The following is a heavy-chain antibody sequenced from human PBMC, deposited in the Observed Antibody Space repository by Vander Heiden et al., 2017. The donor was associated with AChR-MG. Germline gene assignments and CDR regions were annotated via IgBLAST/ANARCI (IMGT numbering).Heavy chain of an antibody. CDR1: PFPFGDYT. J-gene: IGHJ4*02. D-gene: IGHD3-10*01. CDR2: SSSKTYGVTS. Sequence: EAQLVNSGGDVVPLGRSLRLSCPPPPFPFGDYTMSRVCPARSRRLEWIGFSSSKTYGVTSQYDASVKGRITASRDESKNSAYLQMNRLKTDDTAIYYCTRASTGSGANYYFDYWGQGILVTVSS. CDR3: TRASTGSGANYYFDY. V-gene: IGHV3-49*04.